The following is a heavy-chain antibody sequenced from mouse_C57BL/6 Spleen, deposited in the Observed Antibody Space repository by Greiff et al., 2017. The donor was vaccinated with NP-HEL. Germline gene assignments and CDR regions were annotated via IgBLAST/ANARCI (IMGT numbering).Heavy chain of an antibody. V-gene: IGHV1-7*01. CDR2: INPSSGYT. D-gene: IGHD1-1*01. CDR1: GYTFTSYW. J-gene: IGHJ2*01. CDR3: ASPYGSSYYFDY. Sequence: QVQLKQSGAELAKPGASVKLSCKAPGYTFTSYWMHWVKQRPGQGLEWIGYINPSSGYTKYNQKFKDKATLTADKSSSTAYMQLSSLTYEDSAVYYCASPYGSSYYFDYWGQGTTLTVSS.